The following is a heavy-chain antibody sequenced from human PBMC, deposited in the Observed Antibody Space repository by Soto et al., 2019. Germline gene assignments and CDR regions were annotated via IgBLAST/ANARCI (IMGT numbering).Heavy chain of an antibody. Sequence: QLQLQESGPGLLKASETLSLTCAVSGASISISSSYWGRIRQPPGKGLEWIGNIYYIGNTYYDPSLKSRAAISIDSSKTRFSRKLNSVPTADTAVYYCGAQAYVAKGYHFETWGQGTRVTVSS. CDR2: IYYIGNT. D-gene: IGHD1-1*01. J-gene: IGHJ4*02. V-gene: IGHV4-39*02. CDR1: GASISISSSY. CDR3: GAQAYVAKGYHFET.